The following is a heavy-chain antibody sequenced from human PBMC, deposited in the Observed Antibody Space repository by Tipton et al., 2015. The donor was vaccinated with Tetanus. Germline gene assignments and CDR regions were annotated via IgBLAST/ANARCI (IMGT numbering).Heavy chain of an antibody. CDR2: INSDGSST. D-gene: IGHD6-19*01. Sequence: SLRLSCAASGFTFSSYWMHWVRQAPGKGLVWVSRINSDGSSTSYADSVKGRFTISRDNAKNTLYLQMNSLRAEDTAVYYCARVRGVAGDFDIWGQGTMVTVSS. J-gene: IGHJ3*02. V-gene: IGHV3-74*01. CDR1: GFTFSSYW. CDR3: ARVRGVAGDFDI.